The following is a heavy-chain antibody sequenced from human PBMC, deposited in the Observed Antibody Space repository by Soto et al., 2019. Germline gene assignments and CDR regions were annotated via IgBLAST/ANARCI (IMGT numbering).Heavy chain of an antibody. CDR2: IWFDGSNK. CDR3: ARDRPRWELPHHYSYYYGMDV. J-gene: IGHJ6*02. D-gene: IGHD1-26*01. Sequence: PGGSLRLSCGASGFTFRSYGMYWARQAPGKGLEWVAVIWFDGSNKYYADSVKGRFTISRDNSQNTLYLQMNSLRAESTALYSCARDRPRWELPHHYSYYYGMDVWGQGTTVTVSS. CDR1: GFTFRSYG. V-gene: IGHV3-33*01.